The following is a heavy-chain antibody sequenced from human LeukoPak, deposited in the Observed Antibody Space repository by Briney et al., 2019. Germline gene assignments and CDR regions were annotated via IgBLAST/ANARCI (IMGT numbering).Heavy chain of an antibody. CDR3: ARTFRESYYDFWSGYSTLDY. J-gene: IGHJ4*02. Sequence: SETLSLTCTISGGSISSYYWSWIRQPAGKGLEWIGRIYTSGSTNYNPSLKSRVTMSVDTSKNQFSLKLSSVTAAHTAVYYCARTFRESYYDFWSGYSTLDYWGQGTLVTVSS. V-gene: IGHV4-4*07. CDR1: GGSISSYY. D-gene: IGHD3-3*01. CDR2: IYTSGST.